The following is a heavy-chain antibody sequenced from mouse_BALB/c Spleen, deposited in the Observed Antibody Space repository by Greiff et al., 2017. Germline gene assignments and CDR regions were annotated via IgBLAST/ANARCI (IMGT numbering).Heavy chain of an antibody. D-gene: IGHD2-4*01. J-gene: IGHJ4*01. CDR2: ISSGGSYT. Sequence: EVQLQESGGDLVKPGGSLKLSCAASGFTFSSYGMSWVRQTPDKRLEWVATISSGGSYTYYPDSVKGRFTISRDNAKNTLYLQMSSLKSEDTAMYYCARLGAYYDYSPYYYAMDYWGQGTSVTVSS. CDR3: ARLGAYYDYSPYYYAMDY. CDR1: GFTFSSYG. V-gene: IGHV5-6*01.